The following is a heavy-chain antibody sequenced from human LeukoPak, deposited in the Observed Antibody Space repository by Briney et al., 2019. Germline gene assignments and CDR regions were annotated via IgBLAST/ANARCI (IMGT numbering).Heavy chain of an antibody. Sequence: SETLSLTCTVSGGSISSYYWSWIRQPAGKGLEWIGSIYYSGSTYYNPSLKSRVTISVDTSKNQFSLKLSSVTAADTAVYYCARGGIAAEGWFDPWGQGTLVTVSS. CDR3: ARGGIAAEGWFDP. CDR1: GGSISSYY. CDR2: IYYSGST. V-gene: IGHV4-59*08. J-gene: IGHJ5*02. D-gene: IGHD6-25*01.